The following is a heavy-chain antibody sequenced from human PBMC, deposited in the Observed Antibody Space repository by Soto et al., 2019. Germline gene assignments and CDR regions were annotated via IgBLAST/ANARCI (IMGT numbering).Heavy chain of an antibody. J-gene: IGHJ4*02. D-gene: IGHD2-15*01. CDR1: GFTFGSYW. Sequence: EVQLVESGGGLFRPGGSLRLSCEASGFTFGSYWMHWVRQAPGKGLVWVSRINSDGSSTSYADSVKGRFTISRDNAKNTLYLQMNSLRAEDTAVYYCVRTSLVVAAATREDYWGQGTLVTVSS. V-gene: IGHV3-74*01. CDR2: INSDGSST. CDR3: VRTSLVVAAATREDY.